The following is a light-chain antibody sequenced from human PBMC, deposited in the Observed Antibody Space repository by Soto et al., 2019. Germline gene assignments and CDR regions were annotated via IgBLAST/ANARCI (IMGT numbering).Light chain of an antibody. CDR3: QQYDNWPWT. V-gene: IGKV3-15*01. Sequence: EIVMTQSPATLSVSPGVRATLSCRASQSISDTLAWYQQKPGQAPRLLIHGASTRAPGFPARFSGSGSGTDFTLTISSLQSEDFAVYCCQQYDNWPWTFGQGTQVEIK. J-gene: IGKJ1*01. CDR2: GAS. CDR1: QSISDT.